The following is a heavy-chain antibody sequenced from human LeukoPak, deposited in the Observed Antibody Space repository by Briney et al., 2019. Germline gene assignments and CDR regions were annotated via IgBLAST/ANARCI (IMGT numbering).Heavy chain of an antibody. J-gene: IGHJ4*02. V-gene: IGHV3-30*04. CDR3: ARAYCSGGTCYSATD. Sequence: GGSLRLSCAASGFTCSNYAMYWIRQATGKVLKYVAVISYDGSNKYYADSVRGRFTISRDNSKNTLYLQMNSLRAEDTAVYYCARAYCSGGTCYSATDWGQGTLVTVSS. CDR2: ISYDGSNK. CDR1: GFTCSNYA. D-gene: IGHD2-15*01.